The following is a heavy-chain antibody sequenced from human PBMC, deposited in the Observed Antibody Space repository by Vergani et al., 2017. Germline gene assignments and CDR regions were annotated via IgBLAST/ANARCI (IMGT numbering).Heavy chain of an antibody. CDR3: ARMGGYDECDAFRIGYFDS. CDR2: IYSTGST. J-gene: IGHJ4*02. V-gene: IGHV4-31*03. D-gene: IGHD3-22*01. Sequence: QVQLQESGPGLVKPSQTLSLTCSVPGDSISSGVYYWNWIRQHPGKGLEWIGYIYSTGSTHHNPSLRRRINMSVDTSKNQFSLKLNSVTAADTAMYYCARMGGYDECDAFRIGYFDSWGPGILVTVSS. CDR1: GDSISSGVYY.